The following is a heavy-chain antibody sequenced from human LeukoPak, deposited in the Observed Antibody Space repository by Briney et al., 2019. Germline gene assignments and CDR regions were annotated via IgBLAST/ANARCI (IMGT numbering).Heavy chain of an antibody. CDR1: GGSFSGYY. Sequence: PSETLSLTCAVYGGSFSGYYWSWIRQPPGKGLEWIAFISYSGSPDYNPSLKSRVTISIDTSKNQFTLKLTSVTSADTAVYYCARGGASSRYFNSWGQGTLVTVSS. D-gene: IGHD6-13*01. CDR2: ISYSGSP. V-gene: IGHV4-59*01. J-gene: IGHJ4*02. CDR3: ARGGASSRYFNS.